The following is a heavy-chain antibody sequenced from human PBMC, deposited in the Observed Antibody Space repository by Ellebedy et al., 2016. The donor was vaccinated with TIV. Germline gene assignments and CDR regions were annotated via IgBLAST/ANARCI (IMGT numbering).Heavy chain of an antibody. CDR1: GFTFSSHD. CDR2: ITSAGDT. D-gene: IGHD5-24*01. J-gene: IGHJ4*02. Sequence: GESLKISCAASGFTFSSHDMHWVRQPTGKGLELVSGITSAGDTYYLGSVKGRFIISRDSAKNSLYLQMNSLRAEDTAVYYCARATSGFDYWGQGALATVSS. V-gene: IGHV3-13*01. CDR3: ARATSGFDY.